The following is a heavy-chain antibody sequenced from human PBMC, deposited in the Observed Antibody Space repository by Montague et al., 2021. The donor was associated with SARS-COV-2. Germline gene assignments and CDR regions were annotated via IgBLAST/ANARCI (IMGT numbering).Heavy chain of an antibody. CDR1: GGSFSDYY. CDR2: INYGGST. CDR3: ARGAPEY. J-gene: IGHJ4*02. Sequence: SETLSLTCAVYGGSFSDYYWSWIRQSPGEGLEWIGYINYGGSTKYNPSLKSRVTISIDTSKNQFSLKLTSVTAADTAVYYCARGAPEYWGQGTLVTVSS. V-gene: IGHV4-34*01.